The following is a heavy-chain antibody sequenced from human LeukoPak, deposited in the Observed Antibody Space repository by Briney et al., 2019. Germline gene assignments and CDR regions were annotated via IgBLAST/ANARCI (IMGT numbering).Heavy chain of an antibody. CDR1: GGTFSSYA. V-gene: IGHV1-69*04. J-gene: IGHJ4*02. CDR3: ARVDSSSWSTFDY. D-gene: IGHD6-13*01. Sequence: GASVKVSCKASGGTFSSYAISWVRQAPGQGLEWMGRIIPILGIANYAQKFQGRVTITADKSTSTAYMELSSLRSEDTAVYYCARVDSSSWSTFDYWGQGTLVTVSS. CDR2: IIPILGIA.